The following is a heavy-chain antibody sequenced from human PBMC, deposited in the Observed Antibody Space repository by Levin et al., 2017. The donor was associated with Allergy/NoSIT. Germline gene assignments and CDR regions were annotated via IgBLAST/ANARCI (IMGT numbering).Heavy chain of an antibody. J-gene: IGHJ5*02. CDR1: GYTFSNYG. CDR3: ARSYYDFWSNYYDP. D-gene: IGHD3-3*01. Sequence: ASVKVSCKASGYTFSNYGIAWLRQAPGRGPEWMGWISTYNDNKNYAQKFQGRITMTTDTSTSTAYMELRSLRSDDTAVYYCARSYYDFWSNYYDPWGQGTLVTVSS. CDR2: ISTYNDNK. V-gene: IGHV1-18*01.